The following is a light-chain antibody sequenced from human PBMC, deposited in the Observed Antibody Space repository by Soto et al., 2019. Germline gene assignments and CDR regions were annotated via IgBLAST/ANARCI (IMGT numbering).Light chain of an antibody. V-gene: IGLV2-14*01. J-gene: IGLJ1*01. Sequence: QSVLAQPSSVSGSPGQSITISCTVTSTDVGGYNYVSWYQHHSGKAPKLLIYEVTNRPSGISDRFSGSKSVNTASLTISGLQAEDESDYYCGSYSSTDTPFVFGTGTKVTVL. CDR3: GSYSSTDTPFV. CDR2: EVT. CDR1: STDVGGYNY.